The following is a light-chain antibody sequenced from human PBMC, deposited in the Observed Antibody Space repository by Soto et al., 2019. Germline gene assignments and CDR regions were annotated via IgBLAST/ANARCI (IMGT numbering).Light chain of an antibody. Sequence: EIVLTQSPAALSVSPGERATLSCWASQSVGSTLNWYQQKPGQAPRLLIYDTYIRATGIPARFSGSGSGTEFTLTIASLQSEDFGVYYCQQYNAWPPHTFGQGTRVE. V-gene: IGKV3-15*01. CDR3: QQYNAWPPHT. CDR2: DTY. CDR1: QSVGST. J-gene: IGKJ2*01.